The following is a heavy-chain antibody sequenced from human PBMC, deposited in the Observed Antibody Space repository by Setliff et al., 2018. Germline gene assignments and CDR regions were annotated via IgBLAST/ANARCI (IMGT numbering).Heavy chain of an antibody. CDR2: INPNSGGT. Sequence: SVKVSCKASGYTFIGYYMHWVRQAPGQGLEWMGWINPNSGGTNYAQKFQGRVTMTRDTSISTAYMELNRLTSDDTAVYYCARAGLAAAGRKGVFDHWGQGTLVTVSS. J-gene: IGHJ4*02. V-gene: IGHV1-2*02. CDR3: ARAGLAAAGRKGVFDH. D-gene: IGHD6-25*01. CDR1: GYTFIGYY.